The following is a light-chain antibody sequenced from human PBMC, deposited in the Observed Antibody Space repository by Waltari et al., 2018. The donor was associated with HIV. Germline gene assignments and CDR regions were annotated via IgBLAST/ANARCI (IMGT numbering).Light chain of an antibody. Sequence: QSALTQPASVSGSPGQSITISCTGTTSDVGGYDFVPWFKQHPGKAPHLLIYDVTSRPSGTSDRFSGSKSGATASLTISVLQAENEADYYCSSYATNTTVIFGGGTKVTVL. CDR2: DVT. CDR3: SSYATNTTVI. J-gene: IGLJ2*01. V-gene: IGLV2-14*03. CDR1: TSDVGGYDF.